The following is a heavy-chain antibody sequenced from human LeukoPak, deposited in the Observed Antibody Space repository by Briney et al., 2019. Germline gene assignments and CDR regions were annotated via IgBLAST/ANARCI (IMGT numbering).Heavy chain of an antibody. J-gene: IGHJ4*02. Sequence: GRSLRLSCAASGFTFSSYGMHWVRQAPGKGLEWVAVISYDGSNKYYADSVKGRFTISRDNSKNTLYLQMNSLRAEDTAVYYCAREGGYGIDYWGQGTLVTVSS. CDR2: ISYDGSNK. CDR3: AREGGYGIDY. D-gene: IGHD5-12*01. CDR1: GFTFSSYG. V-gene: IGHV3-30*03.